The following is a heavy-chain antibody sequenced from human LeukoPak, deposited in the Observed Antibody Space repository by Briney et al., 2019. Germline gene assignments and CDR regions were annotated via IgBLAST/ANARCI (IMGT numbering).Heavy chain of an antibody. D-gene: IGHD3-22*01. Sequence: GGSLRLSCAASGYTFSSYAMSWVRQAPGKGLEWVSTIIGSGNSAYYADSVKGRFAISRDNSKNTLFLQMNSLRAEDTAVYYCAKLGSYYYDASGCPRNWGQGTLVTVSS. CDR2: IIGSGNSA. CDR1: GYTFSSYA. CDR3: AKLGSYYYDASGCPRN. V-gene: IGHV3-23*01. J-gene: IGHJ4*02.